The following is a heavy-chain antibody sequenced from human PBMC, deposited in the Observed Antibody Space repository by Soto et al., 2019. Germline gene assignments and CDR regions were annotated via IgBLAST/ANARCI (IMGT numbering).Heavy chain of an antibody. Sequence: SETLSLTCAVYGGSFSGYYWSWIRQPPGKGLEWIGEINHSGSTNYNPSLKSRVTISVDTSKNQFSLKLSSVTAADTAVYYCARPPKRTVTTGYYYYYYMVFWGKGTTVTVSS. V-gene: IGHV4-34*01. J-gene: IGHJ6*03. CDR3: ARPPKRTVTTGYYYYYYMVF. CDR2: INHSGST. CDR1: GGSFSGYY. D-gene: IGHD4-17*01.